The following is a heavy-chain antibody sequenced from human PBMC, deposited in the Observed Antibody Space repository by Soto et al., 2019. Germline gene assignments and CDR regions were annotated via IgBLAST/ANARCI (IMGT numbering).Heavy chain of an antibody. CDR2: IYWDDDK. CDR1: GFSLSTSGVG. J-gene: IGHJ4*02. D-gene: IGHD2-21*01. Sequence: QITLKESGPTLVKPTQTLTLTCTFSGFSLSTSGVGVGWIRQPPGKALEWLTFIYWDDDKRNSPFLKSRLTITKNTSKTLVVLTMTNMDPVDTATYYCAHLVIAGITYSFDSWGQGTLVTVSS. CDR3: AHLVIAGITYSFDS. V-gene: IGHV2-5*02.